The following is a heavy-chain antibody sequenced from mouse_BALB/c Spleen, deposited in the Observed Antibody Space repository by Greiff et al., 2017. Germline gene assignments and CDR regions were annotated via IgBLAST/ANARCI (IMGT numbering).Heavy chain of an antibody. CDR2: INPYNGAT. CDR3: ARALTLYAMDY. J-gene: IGHJ4*01. V-gene: IGHV1-31*01. Sequence: VQLQQSGPELVKPGASVKISCKASGYSFTGYYMHWVKQSHVKSLEWIGRINPYNGATSYNQNFKDKASLTVDKSSSTAYMELHSLTSEDSAVYYCARALTLYAMDYWGQGTSVTVSS. CDR1: GYSFTGYY.